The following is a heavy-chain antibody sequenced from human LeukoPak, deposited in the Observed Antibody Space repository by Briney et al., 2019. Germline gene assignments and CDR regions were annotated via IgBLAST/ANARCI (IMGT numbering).Heavy chain of an antibody. D-gene: IGHD5-18*01. J-gene: IGHJ4*02. V-gene: IGHV4-4*07. CDR1: GGSISSYY. CDR3: ARDYGYSYGYSFDY. CDR2: TYTSGST. Sequence: SETLSLTCTVSGGSISSYYWSWIRRPAGKGLEWIGRTYTSGSTNYNPSLKSRVTMSVDTSKNQFSLKLSSVTAADTAVYYCARDYGYSYGYSFDYWGQGTLVTVSS.